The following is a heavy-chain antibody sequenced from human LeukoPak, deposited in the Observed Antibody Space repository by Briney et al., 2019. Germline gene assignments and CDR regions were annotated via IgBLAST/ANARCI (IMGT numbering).Heavy chain of an antibody. D-gene: IGHD3-10*01. CDR3: AREADSRITMVRGVIGT. CDR2: IYTSGST. CDR1: GGSISSYY. Sequence: SETLSLTCSVSGGSISSYYWSWIRQPAGKGLEWIGRIYTSGSTNYNPSLKSRVTMSVDTSKNQFSLKLNSVTAADTAVYYCAREADSRITMVRGVIGTWGQGTLATVSS. V-gene: IGHV4-4*07. J-gene: IGHJ5*02.